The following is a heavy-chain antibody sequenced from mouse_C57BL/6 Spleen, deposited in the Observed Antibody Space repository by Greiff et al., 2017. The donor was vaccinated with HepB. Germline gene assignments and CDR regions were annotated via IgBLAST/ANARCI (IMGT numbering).Heavy chain of an antibody. D-gene: IGHD1-1*01. Sequence: VQLQQSRAELAKPGASVKLSCKASGYTFTSYWMHWVKQRPGQGLEWIGYINPSSGYTKYNQKFKDKATLTADKSSSTAYMQLSSRTYEDSAVYYCARGGSSLYWYFDVWGKGTTVTVAS. CDR2: INPSSGYT. CDR1: GYTFTSYW. J-gene: IGHJ1*03. V-gene: IGHV1-7*01. CDR3: ARGGSSLYWYFDV.